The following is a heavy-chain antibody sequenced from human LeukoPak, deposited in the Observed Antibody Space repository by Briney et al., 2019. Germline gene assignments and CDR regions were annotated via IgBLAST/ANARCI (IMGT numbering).Heavy chain of an antibody. D-gene: IGHD5-12*01. Sequence: PSETLSLTCTVSSGSMTDSCWSWFRQAPGKGLEWLGYIYPRGTTEYNPALRSRVTFSVGTSKKEATVRLSSVTASDTAVYYCTREGYGRSGYLLDFWGQGILVTVSS. CDR2: IYPRGTT. J-gene: IGHJ4*02. CDR3: TREGYGRSGYLLDF. CDR1: SGSMTDSC. V-gene: IGHV4-59*12.